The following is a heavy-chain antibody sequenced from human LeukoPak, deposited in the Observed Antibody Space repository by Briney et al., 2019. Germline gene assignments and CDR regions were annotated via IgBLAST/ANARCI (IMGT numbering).Heavy chain of an antibody. CDR2: INPNSGDT. CDR3: ARRASNSSSWNWFDP. CDR1: GYTFTSYY. D-gene: IGHD6-13*01. V-gene: IGHV1-2*02. Sequence: GASVKVSCKASGYTFTSYYIHWVRQGPGQGLEWMGWINPNSGDTNYAQKFQGRVTMTTDTSTSTAYMELRSLRSDDTAVYYCARRASNSSSWNWFDPWGQGTLVTVSS. J-gene: IGHJ5*02.